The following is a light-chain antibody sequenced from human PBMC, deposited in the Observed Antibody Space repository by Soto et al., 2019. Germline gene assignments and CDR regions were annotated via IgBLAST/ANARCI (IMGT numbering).Light chain of an antibody. CDR1: QGINTF. Sequence: IQLTQSPSSLSASVGDRVTITCRASQGINTFLAWYQQKAGKAPKXLIYAASTLQSGVPSRFSGSGSGTELTLTISSLQPDDFETYYCQHYNSYSEAFGQGTKVDIK. CDR3: QHYNSYSEA. V-gene: IGKV1-9*01. CDR2: AAS. J-gene: IGKJ1*01.